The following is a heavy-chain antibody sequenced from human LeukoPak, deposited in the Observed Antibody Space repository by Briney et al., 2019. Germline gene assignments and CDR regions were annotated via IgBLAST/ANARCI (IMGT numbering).Heavy chain of an antibody. CDR2: ISGSGSNT. D-gene: IGHD7-27*01. Sequence: PGGSLRLSCAASGFPFSSYTMNWVRQAPGKGLEWVSDISGSGSNTYYTDSVKGRFTISRDNSKNTLYLQMNTLRAEDTAVYFCVKTKGQSTGGAFDIWGQGTMVTVSS. J-gene: IGHJ3*02. CDR1: GFPFSSYT. V-gene: IGHV3-23*01. CDR3: VKTKGQSTGGAFDI.